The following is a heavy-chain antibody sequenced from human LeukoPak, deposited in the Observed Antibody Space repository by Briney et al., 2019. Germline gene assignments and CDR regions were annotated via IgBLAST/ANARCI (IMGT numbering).Heavy chain of an antibody. CDR1: GYTFTGYY. V-gene: IGHV1-2*06. Sequence: ASVKASCKASGYTFTGYYMHWVRQAPGQGLEWMGRINPNSGGTNYAQKFQGRVTMTRDTSISTAYMELSRLRSDDTAVYYCARDWATGDLLNYWGQGTLVTVSS. D-gene: IGHD7-27*01. CDR2: INPNSGGT. J-gene: IGHJ4*02. CDR3: ARDWATGDLLNY.